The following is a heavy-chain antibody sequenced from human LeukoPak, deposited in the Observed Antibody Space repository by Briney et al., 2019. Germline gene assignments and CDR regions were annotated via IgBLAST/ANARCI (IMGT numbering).Heavy chain of an antibody. Sequence: SETLSLTCTVSGGSISSSSYYWGWIRQPPGKGLEWIGSIYYSESTYYNPSLKSRVTISVDTSKNQFSLKLSSVTAADTAVYYCARTFTPYYHDRSGYYSPGYWGQGTLVTVSS. J-gene: IGHJ4*02. CDR3: ARTFTPYYHDRSGYYSPGY. CDR1: GGSISSSSYY. D-gene: IGHD3-22*01. CDR2: IYYSEST. V-gene: IGHV4-39*01.